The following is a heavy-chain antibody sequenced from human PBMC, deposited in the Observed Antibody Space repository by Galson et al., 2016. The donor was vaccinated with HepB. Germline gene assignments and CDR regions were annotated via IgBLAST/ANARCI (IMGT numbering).Heavy chain of an antibody. D-gene: IGHD3-16*01. CDR2: MSYDGEKK. CDR3: AKGWGSSWLFQY. CDR1: GFTVTSTA. J-gene: IGHJ4*02. V-gene: IGHV3-30*04. Sequence: SLRLSCAVSGFTVTSTAMHWVRQAPGKGPQWVAVMSYDGEKKFYGDSVKGRFIISRDNSKNTLYLEMNSLTTEDTAVYYCAKGWGSSWLFQYWGQGTLVTVSS.